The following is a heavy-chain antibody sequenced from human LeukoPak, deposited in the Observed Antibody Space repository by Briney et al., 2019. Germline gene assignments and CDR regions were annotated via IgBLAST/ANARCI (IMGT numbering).Heavy chain of an antibody. CDR3: ARDHSREYYYDSSGYYGILDY. Sequence: GGSLRLSCAASGFTFSDYYMSWIRQAPGKGLEWVSYISSSGSTIYYADPVKGRFTISRDNAKNSLYLQMNSLRAEDTAVYYCARDHSREYYYDSSGYYGILDYWGQGTLVTASS. D-gene: IGHD3-22*01. J-gene: IGHJ4*02. V-gene: IGHV3-11*04. CDR1: GFTFSDYY. CDR2: ISSSGSTI.